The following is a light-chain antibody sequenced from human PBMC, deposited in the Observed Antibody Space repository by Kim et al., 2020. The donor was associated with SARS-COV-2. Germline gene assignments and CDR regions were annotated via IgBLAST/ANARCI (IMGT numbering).Light chain of an antibody. CDR2: DVS. J-gene: IGLJ3*02. CDR3: SSYTSSSIGV. Sequence: GQTITISCTGTISDVGGYNYVSWYQQHPGKAPTHMIYDVSNRPSGVSNRCSGSKSGNTAFLTISGLQAEDEADYYCSSYTSSSIGVFGGGTQLTVL. V-gene: IGLV2-14*03. CDR1: ISDVGGYNY.